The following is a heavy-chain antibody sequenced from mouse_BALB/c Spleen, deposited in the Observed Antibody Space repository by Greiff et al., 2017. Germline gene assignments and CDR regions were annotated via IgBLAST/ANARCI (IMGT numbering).Heavy chain of an antibody. CDR2: IRLKSNNYAT. Sequence: EVKLQESGGGLVQPGGSMKLSCVASGFTFSNYWMNWVRQSPEKGLEWVAEIRLKSNNYATHYAEAVKGRFTISRDDSKSSVYLQMNNLRAEDTGIYYCTSGYAGYYDYIDYWGQGTTLTVSS. V-gene: IGHV6-6*02. CDR1: GFTFSNYW. J-gene: IGHJ2*01. CDR3: TSGYAGYYDYIDY. D-gene: IGHD2-3*01.